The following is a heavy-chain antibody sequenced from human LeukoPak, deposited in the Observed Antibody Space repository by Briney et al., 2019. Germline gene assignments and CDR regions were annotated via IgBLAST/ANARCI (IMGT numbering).Heavy chain of an antibody. CDR3: ARAVAGSRDAFDI. J-gene: IGHJ3*02. CDR2: INPNSGGS. Sequence: AGESLKVSCKASGYTFTGYYMHWVRQAPGQGLEWMGWINPNSGGSNYAQKFQGRVTMTRDTSISTAYMELSRLRSDDTAVYYCARAVAGSRDAFDIWGQGTMVTVSS. CDR1: GYTFTGYY. D-gene: IGHD6-19*01. V-gene: IGHV1-2*02.